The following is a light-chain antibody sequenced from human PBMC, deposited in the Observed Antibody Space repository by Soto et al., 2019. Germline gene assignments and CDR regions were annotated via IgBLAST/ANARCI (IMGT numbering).Light chain of an antibody. Sequence: THSPSVLSASVGDTFTITCRSSQRIISNLAWYQQKPGQPPRLLIYGASTRVTGIPARFSGSGSGTEFTLTISGLQSEDFALYYCQQYNIWPPYTFGQGTRLEIK. V-gene: IGKV3-15*01. J-gene: IGKJ5*01. CDR1: QRIISN. CDR3: QQYNIWPPYT. CDR2: GAS.